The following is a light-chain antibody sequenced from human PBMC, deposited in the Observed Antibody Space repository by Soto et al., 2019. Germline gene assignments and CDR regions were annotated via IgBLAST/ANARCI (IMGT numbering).Light chain of an antibody. J-gene: IGKJ3*01. CDR1: QSVTSSY. CDR3: QQYGSSLFT. Sequence: EIVLTQSPGTLSLSPGERATVSCRASQSVTSSYLAWYQQKPGQAPRLLIYGASNRATGIPDRFSGSGSGTDFTLTISRLEPEDFAVYYCQQYGSSLFTFGPGTKVDI. V-gene: IGKV3-20*01. CDR2: GAS.